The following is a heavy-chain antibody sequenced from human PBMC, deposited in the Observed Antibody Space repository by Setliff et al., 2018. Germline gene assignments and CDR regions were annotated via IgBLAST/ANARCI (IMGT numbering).Heavy chain of an antibody. J-gene: IGHJ6*02. CDR1: GGSFNSYY. V-gene: IGHV4-34*01. D-gene: IGHD6-13*01. Sequence: SETLSLTCAVYGGSFNSYYWSWIRQPPGKGLEWIGEINQSGSTNYNPSLKSRVTMSVDTSKNQFSLKLSSVTAADTAVYYCAREWGSSSWSSPRYYYYGMDVWGQGTTVTVSS. CDR2: INQSGST. CDR3: AREWGSSSWSSPRYYYYGMDV.